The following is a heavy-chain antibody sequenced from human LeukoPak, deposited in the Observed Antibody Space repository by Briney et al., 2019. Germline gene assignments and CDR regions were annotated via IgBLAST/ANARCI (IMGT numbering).Heavy chain of an antibody. J-gene: IGHJ6*03. CDR1: GGTFSSYA. D-gene: IGHD2-21*01. CDR3: ASGVRAPGSLYYYYYMDV. Sequence: SVKVSCKASGGTFSSYAISWVRQAPGQGLEWMGGIIPIFGTANYAQKFQGRVTITTDESTSTAYMELSSLRSEDTAVYYCASGVRAPGSLYYYYYMDVWGKGTTVTVSS. V-gene: IGHV1-69*05. CDR2: IIPIFGTA.